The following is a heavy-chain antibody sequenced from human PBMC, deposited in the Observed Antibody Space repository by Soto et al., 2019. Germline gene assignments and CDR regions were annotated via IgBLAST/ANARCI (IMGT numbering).Heavy chain of an antibody. CDR2: LYYGRSA. J-gene: IGHJ4*02. Sequence: QVQLQESGPGLVKPSETLSLTCAVSGDSISSYYCMWIRQPPGKGLESIGYLYYGRSANYKPSLKSRVTLTVDTSTNQCSLTLSSMTAADTAVYYCALRSRAVVPEYWGQGNLVTVSS. V-gene: IGHV4-59*01. D-gene: IGHD3-22*01. CDR3: ALRSRAVVPEY. CDR1: GDSISSYY.